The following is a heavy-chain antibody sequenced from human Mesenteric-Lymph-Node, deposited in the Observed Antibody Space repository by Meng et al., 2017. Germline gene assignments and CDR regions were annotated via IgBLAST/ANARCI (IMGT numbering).Heavy chain of an antibody. D-gene: IGHD2-21*02. CDR3: ARVGYCIGDCLRPPSRHYYYYGMDV. CDR1: GLTFSGYS. Sequence: GESLKISCAASGLTFSGYSMHWVRQAPGKGLEWVSSISSSSSYIYYADSVKGRFTISRDNGNNSLYLQMNSLRAEDTAVYYCARVGYCIGDCLRPPSRHYYYYGMDVWGQGTMVTVSS. CDR2: ISSSSSYI. V-gene: IGHV3-21*01. J-gene: IGHJ6*02.